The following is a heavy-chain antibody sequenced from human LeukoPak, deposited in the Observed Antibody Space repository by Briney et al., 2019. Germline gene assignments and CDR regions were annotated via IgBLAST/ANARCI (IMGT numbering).Heavy chain of an antibody. J-gene: IGHJ3*02. V-gene: IGHV4-59*01. Sequence: SETLSLTCTVSGGSMSGYYWSWIRQPPGKGLEWIGYIYYSGSTNSNPSLKSRVTISIDTSKNQFSLNLRSVTAADTAVYYCARATYYDYWSGMGAFDIWGQGTVVTASS. CDR3: ARATYYDYWSGMGAFDI. CDR2: IYYSGST. CDR1: GGSMSGYY. D-gene: IGHD3-3*01.